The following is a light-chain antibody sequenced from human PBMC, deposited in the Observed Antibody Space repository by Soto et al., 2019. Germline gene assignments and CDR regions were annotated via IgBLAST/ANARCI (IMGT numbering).Light chain of an antibody. CDR2: EVT. V-gene: IGLV2-23*02. Sequence: QSVRAQPASVSGSPEQSVTTSCTGTSSDVGTYNLVSWYQQHPGKAPKLIIYEVTERPSGVSNRSGSKFGNTASLTISGLLPEDEADYYCCSYGGSSALPYVFGTGTKV. CDR1: SSDVGTYNL. CDR3: CSYGGSSALPYV. J-gene: IGLJ1*01.